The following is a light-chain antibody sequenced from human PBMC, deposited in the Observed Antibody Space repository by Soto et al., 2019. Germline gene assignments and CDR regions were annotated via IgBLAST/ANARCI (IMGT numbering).Light chain of an antibody. Sequence: EIVMTHSPATLSGSPGERATLFFRASHNVGTRLAWYQQIPGQPPRLLIHGASIRATGVPARFTGSGSGAEFTLTISSLQSEDFAVYYCQQYNDWPQTLGQGTKVDI. CDR2: GAS. CDR3: QQYNDWPQT. V-gene: IGKV3-15*01. J-gene: IGKJ1*01. CDR1: HNVGTR.